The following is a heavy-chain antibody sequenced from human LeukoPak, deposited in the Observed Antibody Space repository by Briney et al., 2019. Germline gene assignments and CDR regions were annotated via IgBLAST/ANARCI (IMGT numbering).Heavy chain of an antibody. V-gene: IGHV3-30*04. Sequence: PGGSLRLSCAASGFTFSSYAMHWVRQAPGKGLEWVAVISYDGSNKYYADSVKGRFTISRDNSKNTLYLQMNSLRAEDTAVYYCARDFDYGSGSYYKPYYWGHGTLVTVSS. CDR2: ISYDGSNK. CDR3: ARDFDYGSGSYYKPYY. J-gene: IGHJ4*01. D-gene: IGHD3-10*01. CDR1: GFTFSSYA.